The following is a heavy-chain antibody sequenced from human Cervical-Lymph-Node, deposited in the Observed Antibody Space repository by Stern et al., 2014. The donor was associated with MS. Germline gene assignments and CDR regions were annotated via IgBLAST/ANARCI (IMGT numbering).Heavy chain of an antibody. CDR2: INPSGGST. D-gene: IGHD3-3*01. J-gene: IGHJ4*02. V-gene: IGHV1-46*04. Sequence: QVQLVQSGAEVKKPGASVKVSCKASGYTSTNYYMHWVRQAPGQGLEWMGIINPSGGSTSYAQKLQGRVTMTRDTSTSTVYMELSSLGSEDTAVYYCARDASDYDFWSGYQLRGYYFDYWGQGTLVTVSS. CDR3: ARDASDYDFWSGYQLRGYYFDY. CDR1: GYTSTNYY.